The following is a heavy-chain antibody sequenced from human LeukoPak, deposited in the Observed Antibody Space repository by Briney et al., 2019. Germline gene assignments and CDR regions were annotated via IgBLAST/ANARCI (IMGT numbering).Heavy chain of an antibody. Sequence: KASETLSLTCAVYGGSFSGYYWTWIRQTPEKGLEWIGEMNPSGSTNYNPSLKSRVTISVDTSENQFSLELSSVTAADTAVYYCARGRQDVTMIVVVMTAVSYYLDVWGKGTTVTVS. CDR1: GGSFSGYY. CDR3: ARGRQDVTMIVVVMTAVSYYLDV. J-gene: IGHJ6*03. D-gene: IGHD3-22*01. V-gene: IGHV4-34*01. CDR2: MNPSGST.